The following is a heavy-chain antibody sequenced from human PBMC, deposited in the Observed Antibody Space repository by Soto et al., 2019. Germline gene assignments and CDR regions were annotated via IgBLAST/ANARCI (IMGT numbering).Heavy chain of an antibody. Sequence: ASVKVSCKASGGTFSSYAISWVRQAPGQGLEWMGGIIPIFGTANYAQKFQGRVTITADESTSTAYMELSSLRSEDTAVYYCARRLEVLRFLQWSTKYYGMDVWGQGNTVTVSS. J-gene: IGHJ6*02. V-gene: IGHV1-69*13. CDR3: ARRLEVLRFLQWSTKYYGMDV. D-gene: IGHD3-3*01. CDR2: IIPIFGTA. CDR1: GGTFSSYA.